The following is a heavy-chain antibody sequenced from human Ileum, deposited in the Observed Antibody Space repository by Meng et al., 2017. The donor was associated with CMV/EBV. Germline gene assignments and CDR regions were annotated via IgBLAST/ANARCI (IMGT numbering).Heavy chain of an antibody. CDR2: INDNGDT. CDR3: ARGDIAASLEF. Sequence: VQSGGAGLLTPSETLSLTCAVYGGSASVYRGSWIRQPPGKGLQWIGEINDNGDTNYDPSLNSRVTISVDTSKKQFSLRLTSVTAADTAMYYCARGDIAASLEFWDQGTLVTVSS. V-gene: IGHV4-34*01. J-gene: IGHJ4*02. D-gene: IGHD6-13*01. CDR1: GGSASVYR.